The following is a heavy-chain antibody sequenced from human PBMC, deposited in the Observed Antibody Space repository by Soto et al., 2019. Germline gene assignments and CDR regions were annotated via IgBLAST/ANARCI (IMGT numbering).Heavy chain of an antibody. J-gene: IGHJ6*03. D-gene: IGHD3-3*01. CDR2: IKQDGSEK. CDR3: ARRNYDFWSGGTDYYYYYMDV. Sequence: GGSLRLSCAASGFTFSSYWMSWVRQAPGKGLEWVANIKQDGSEKYYVDSVKGRFTISRDNAKNSLYLQMNSLRAEDTAVYYCARRNYDFWSGGTDYYYYYMDVWGKGTTVTVSS. CDR1: GFTFSSYW. V-gene: IGHV3-7*01.